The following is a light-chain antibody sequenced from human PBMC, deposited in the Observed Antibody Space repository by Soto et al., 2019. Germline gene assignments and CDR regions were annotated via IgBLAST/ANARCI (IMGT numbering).Light chain of an antibody. CDR1: TTDIDSSEY. Sequence: QSALSRSVSGSPGQSVTLSCTGATTDIDSSEYVSWYQQHPGEAPRLLIYDVTKRPAGVPSRFSGSKSGKTASLTISGLRTEDEGVDFCCSFAGPSSIFDGGTKLTVL. CDR3: CSFAGPSSI. CDR2: DVT. J-gene: IGLJ2*01. V-gene: IGLV2-11*01.